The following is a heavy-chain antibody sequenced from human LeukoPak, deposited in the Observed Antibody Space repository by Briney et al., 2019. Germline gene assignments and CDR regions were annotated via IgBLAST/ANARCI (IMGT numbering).Heavy chain of an antibody. D-gene: IGHD3-22*01. Sequence: GESLKISCKGSGYSFTSYRIGWVRQMPGKGLEWMGRIDPSDSYTNYSPSFQGHVTISADKSISTAYLQWSSLKASDTAMYYCARHEYDSTPFDYWGQGTLVTVSS. V-gene: IGHV5-10-1*01. CDR2: IDPSDSYT. CDR1: GYSFTSYR. J-gene: IGHJ4*02. CDR3: ARHEYDSTPFDY.